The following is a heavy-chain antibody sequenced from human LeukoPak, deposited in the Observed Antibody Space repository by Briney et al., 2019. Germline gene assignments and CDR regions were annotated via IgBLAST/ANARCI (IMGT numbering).Heavy chain of an antibody. CDR2: ISGDGDFT. CDR1: GFTFSTYA. CDR3: AKGQGSAGSYYADY. Sequence: PGGSLRLSCAAPGFTFSTYAMTWVRQAPGKGLEWVSSISGDGDFTFYADSVKGRFTISRVNSKNSLSLQMNSLRTEDTALYYCAKGQGSAGSYYADYWGQGTLVTVSS. J-gene: IGHJ4*02. V-gene: IGHV3-43*02. D-gene: IGHD3-10*01.